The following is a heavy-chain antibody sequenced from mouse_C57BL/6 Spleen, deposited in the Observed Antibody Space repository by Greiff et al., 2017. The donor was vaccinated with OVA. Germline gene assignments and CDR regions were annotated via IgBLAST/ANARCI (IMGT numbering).Heavy chain of an antibody. CDR3: ARDPPSDY. Sequence: VKLQESGAELARPGASVKMSCKASGYTFTSYTMHWVKQRPGQGLEWIGYINPSSGYTKYNQKFKDKATLTADKSSSTAYMQLSSLTSEDSAVYYCARDPPSDYWGQGTTLTVSS. CDR1: GYTFTSYT. J-gene: IGHJ2*01. CDR2: INPSSGYT. V-gene: IGHV1-4*01.